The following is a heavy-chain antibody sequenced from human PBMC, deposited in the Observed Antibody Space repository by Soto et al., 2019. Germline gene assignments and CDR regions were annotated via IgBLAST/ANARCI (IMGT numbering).Heavy chain of an antibody. CDR3: AKVWQQRLQYYYGMDV. Sequence: GGSLRLSCAASGFTFSSYAMSWIRQAPGKWLEWVSAISGSGGSTYYADSVKGRFTISRDNSKNTLYLQMNSLRAEDTAVYYCAKVWQQRLQYYYGMDVWGQGXTVTVYS. CDR2: ISGSGGST. V-gene: IGHV3-23*01. J-gene: IGHJ6*02. D-gene: IGHD2-15*01. CDR1: GFTFSSYA.